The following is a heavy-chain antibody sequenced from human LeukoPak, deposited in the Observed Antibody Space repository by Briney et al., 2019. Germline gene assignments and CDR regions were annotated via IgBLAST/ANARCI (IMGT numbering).Heavy chain of an antibody. D-gene: IGHD3-10*01. CDR1: GGPISTHD. V-gene: IGHV4-59*11. CDR3: ARGATFRGTYYMDV. Sequence: SETLSLTCIVSGGPISTHDWSWSRQPPGKGLEWIGYNDYSGSTNYNPSLKSRVTISVDTSKNQFSLKLNSVTAADTAVYYCARGATFRGTYYMDVWGKGTTVTVSS. CDR2: NDYSGST. J-gene: IGHJ6*03.